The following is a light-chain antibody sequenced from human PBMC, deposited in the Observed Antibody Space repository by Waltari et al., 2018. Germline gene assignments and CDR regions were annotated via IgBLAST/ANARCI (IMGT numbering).Light chain of an antibody. CDR1: QSVASTY. J-gene: IGKJ3*01. Sequence: EVVLTQSPGTLSLSPGERATLSCRASQSVASTYLAWYQQKPGQAPRLLIYAASSRATGIPDRFSGSASGTDFTLTINRLGPEDSAVYFCQQYGSSPLFTFGPGTKVDI. CDR2: AAS. CDR3: QQYGSSPLFT. V-gene: IGKV3-20*01.